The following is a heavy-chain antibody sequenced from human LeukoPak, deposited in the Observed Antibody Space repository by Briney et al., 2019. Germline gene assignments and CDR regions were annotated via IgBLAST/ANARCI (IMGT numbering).Heavy chain of an antibody. CDR3: ARGTRFLEWLFSEFDY. V-gene: IGHV3-23*01. CDR2: ISGSGGST. J-gene: IGHJ4*02. D-gene: IGHD3-3*01. Sequence: PGGSLRLSCAASGFAFSSYAMSWVRQAPGKGLEWVSAISGSGGSTYYADSVKGRFTISRDNAKNSLYLQMNSLRAEDTAVYYCARGTRFLEWLFSEFDYWGQGTLVTVSS. CDR1: GFAFSSYA.